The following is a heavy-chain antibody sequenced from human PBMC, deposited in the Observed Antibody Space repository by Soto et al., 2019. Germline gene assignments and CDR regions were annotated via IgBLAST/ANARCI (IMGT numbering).Heavy chain of an antibody. Sequence: ASVKVSCKASGYTFTSYAMNWVRQAPGQGLEWMGWINTNTGNPTYAQGFTGRFVFSLDTPVSTAYLQICSLKAEDTAVYYCARDLRGYSYGWGYYYYYGMDVWGQGTTVTVSS. J-gene: IGHJ6*02. CDR3: ARDLRGYSYGWGYYYYYGMDV. CDR2: INTNTGNP. CDR1: GYTFTSYA. D-gene: IGHD5-18*01. V-gene: IGHV7-4-1*01.